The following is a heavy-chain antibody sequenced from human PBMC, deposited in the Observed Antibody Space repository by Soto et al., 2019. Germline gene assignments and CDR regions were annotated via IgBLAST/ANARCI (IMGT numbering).Heavy chain of an antibody. Sequence: ASVKVSCKASGYTFTSYGISWVRQAPGQGLEWMGWISAYNGNTNYAQKLQGRVTMTTDTSTSTAYMELRSLRSDDTAVYYCARAPNPYYYDSSGYQPFDYWGQGTLVTVSS. CDR3: ARAPNPYYYDSSGYQPFDY. CDR1: GYTFTSYG. D-gene: IGHD3-22*01. CDR2: ISAYNGNT. J-gene: IGHJ4*02. V-gene: IGHV1-18*01.